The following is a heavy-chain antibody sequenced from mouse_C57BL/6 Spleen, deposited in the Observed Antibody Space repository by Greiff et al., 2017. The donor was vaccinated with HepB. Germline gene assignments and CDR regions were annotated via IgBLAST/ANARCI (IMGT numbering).Heavy chain of an antibody. V-gene: IGHV5-6*02. CDR2: ISSGGSYT. J-gene: IGHJ1*03. D-gene: IGHD2-3*01. Sequence: EVKLVESGGDLVKPGGSLKLSCAASGFTFSSYGMSWVRQTPDKRLEWVATISSGGSYTYYPDSVKGRFTISRDNAKNTLYLQMSSLKSEDTAMYYCARHPDGYPINWYFDVWGTGTTVTVSS. CDR3: ARHPDGYPINWYFDV. CDR1: GFTFSSYG.